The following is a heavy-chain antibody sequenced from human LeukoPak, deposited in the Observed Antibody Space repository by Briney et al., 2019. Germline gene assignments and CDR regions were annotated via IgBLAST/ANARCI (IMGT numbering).Heavy chain of an antibody. CDR2: ISSSSSYI. CDR1: GFTFSSYS. D-gene: IGHD5-24*01. CDR3: ARKRRDGYNIYYFDY. J-gene: IGHJ4*02. Sequence: GGSLRLSCAASGFTFSSYSMNWVRQAPGKGLEWVSSISSSSSYIYYADSVKGRFTISRDNAKNSLYLQMNSLRAEDTAVYYCARKRRDGYNIYYFDYWGQGTLVTASS. V-gene: IGHV3-21*01.